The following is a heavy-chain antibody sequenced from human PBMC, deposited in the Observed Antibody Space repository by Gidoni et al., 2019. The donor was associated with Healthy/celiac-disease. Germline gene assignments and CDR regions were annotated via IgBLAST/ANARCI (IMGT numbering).Heavy chain of an antibody. Sequence: QVQLVQSGAEVKKPGSSVKVSCKASGGTFRSYAISWVRQAPGKGLEWMGGILPSFGTANYAQKFQGRVTITADESTSTAYMELSSLRSEDTAVYYCARAGEIAVAGTSFDYWGQGTLVTVSS. V-gene: IGHV1-69*01. CDR2: ILPSFGTA. CDR1: GGTFRSYA. CDR3: ARAGEIAVAGTSFDY. J-gene: IGHJ4*02. D-gene: IGHD6-19*01.